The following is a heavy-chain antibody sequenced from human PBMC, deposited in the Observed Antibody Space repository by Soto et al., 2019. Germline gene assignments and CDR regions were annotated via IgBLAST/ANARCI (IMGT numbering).Heavy chain of an antibody. CDR3: ARETRIVVVVAAPSDSFDY. D-gene: IGHD2-15*01. CDR2: ISSSGSTI. J-gene: IGHJ4*02. CDR1: GFTFSDYY. V-gene: IGHV3-11*01. Sequence: GGSLRLSCAASGFTFSDYYMSWIRQAPGKGLEWVSYISSSGSTIYYADSVKGRFTISRDNAKNSLYLQMNSLRAEDTAVYYCARETRIVVVVAAPSDSFDYWGQGTLVTVSS.